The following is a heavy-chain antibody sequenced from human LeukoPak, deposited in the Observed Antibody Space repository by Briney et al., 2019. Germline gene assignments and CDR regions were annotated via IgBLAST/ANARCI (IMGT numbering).Heavy chain of an antibody. J-gene: IGHJ4*02. CDR1: GGSISSYY. D-gene: IGHD3-10*01. V-gene: IGHV4-59*01. CDR2: IYYSGST. CDR3: ARAHLGTLGY. Sequence: SETLSLTCTVSGGSISSYYWSWIRQPPGKGLERIGYIYYSGSTNYNPSLKSRVTISVDTSKNQFSLKLSSVTAADTAVYYCARAHLGTLGYWGQGTLVTVSS.